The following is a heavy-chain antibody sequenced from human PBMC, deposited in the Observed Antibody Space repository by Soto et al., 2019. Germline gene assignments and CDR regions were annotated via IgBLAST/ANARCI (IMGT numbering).Heavy chain of an antibody. CDR1: GGSISSSSYY. V-gene: IGHV4-39*01. Sequence: PSETLSLTCTVSGGSISSSSYYWGWIRQPPGKGLEWIGSIFYSGSTYYNPSLKSRVTISVDTSKNQFSLKLTSVTAADTAVYYCARRVEVLWFGLDRYYGMDVWGQGTTVTVSS. J-gene: IGHJ6*02. D-gene: IGHD3-10*01. CDR2: IFYSGST. CDR3: ARRVEVLWFGLDRYYGMDV.